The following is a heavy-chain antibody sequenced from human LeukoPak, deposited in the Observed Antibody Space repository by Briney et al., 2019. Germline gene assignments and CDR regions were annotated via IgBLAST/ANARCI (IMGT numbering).Heavy chain of an antibody. CDR3: ARDGPLDLRLDY. V-gene: IGHV3-33*01. CDR2: IWDDGSNK. Sequence: GGALRLSCAASGFTFSSYGIHWGRQAPGKGLGWVALIWDDGSNKYYADSVKGRFTISRTNSKNTLYLQMNRLRGEDTAVYYCARDGPLDLRLDYWGQGTPVTVSS. CDR1: GFTFSSYG. J-gene: IGHJ4*02.